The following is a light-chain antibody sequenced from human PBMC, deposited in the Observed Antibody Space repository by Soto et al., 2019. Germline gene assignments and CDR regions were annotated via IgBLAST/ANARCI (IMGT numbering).Light chain of an antibody. V-gene: IGLV2-14*01. CDR2: EVS. CDR1: SSDVGAYNR. J-gene: IGLJ1*01. Sequence: QSVLTQPASVSGSPGQSITISCTGSSSDVGAYNRVSWYQQHPGQAPKVIIYEVSNRPSGVSNRFSGSKSGNTASLTISGLQAEDEADYYCNAFTTNSTYVFGPGTKLTVL. CDR3: NAFTTNSTYV.